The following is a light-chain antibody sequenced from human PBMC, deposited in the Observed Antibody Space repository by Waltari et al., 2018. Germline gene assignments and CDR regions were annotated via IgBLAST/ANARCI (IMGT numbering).Light chain of an antibody. J-gene: IGKJ1*01. CDR3: HQYYNWPQT. CDR2: NAF. V-gene: IGKV3-15*01. Sequence: SGRASENFDNKLAWYQLKPVQAPRLLIYNAFIRATDIPARFSGSGSGTEFILTISSLQSEYLAVYSGHQYYNWPQTFGQGTKV. CDR1: ENFDNK.